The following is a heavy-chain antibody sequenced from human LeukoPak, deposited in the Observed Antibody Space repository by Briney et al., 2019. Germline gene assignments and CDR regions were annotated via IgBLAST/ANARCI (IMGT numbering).Heavy chain of an antibody. CDR3: AGGLSPRYCSSTSCQMGVWFDP. D-gene: IGHD2-2*01. J-gene: IGHJ5*02. Sequence: PSETLSLTCTVSGGSISSSSYYWSWIRQPPGKGLEWIGEINHSGSTNYNPSLKSRVTISVDTSKNQFSLKLSSVTAADTAVYYCAGGLSPRYCSSTSCQMGVWFDPWGQGTLVTVSS. V-gene: IGHV4-39*07. CDR2: INHSGST. CDR1: GGSISSSSYY.